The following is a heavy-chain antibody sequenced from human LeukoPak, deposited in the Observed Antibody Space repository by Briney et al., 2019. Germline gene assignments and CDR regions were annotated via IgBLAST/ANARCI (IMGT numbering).Heavy chain of an antibody. Sequence: GGSLRLSCAASGFTFSSYAMSWVRQAPGKGLGWVSAISGSGGSTYYADSVKGRFTISRDNSKNTLYLQMNSLRAEDTAVYYCAKDASFDSSGWYYFDYWGQGTLVTVSS. J-gene: IGHJ4*02. CDR1: GFTFSSYA. D-gene: IGHD6-19*01. CDR3: AKDASFDSSGWYYFDY. CDR2: ISGSGGST. V-gene: IGHV3-23*01.